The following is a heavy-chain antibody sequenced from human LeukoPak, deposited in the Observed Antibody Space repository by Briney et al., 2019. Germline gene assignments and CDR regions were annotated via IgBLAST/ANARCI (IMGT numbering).Heavy chain of an antibody. V-gene: IGHV4-39*07. J-gene: IGHJ4*02. CDR3: ARLRISSCCYRGFVDY. CDR1: GGSISSSSYY. D-gene: IGHD2-2*01. CDR2: IYYSGST. Sequence: PSETLSLTCTVSGGSISSSSYYWGSIRQPPGKGLEWIGSIYYSGSTYYNPSLKSRVTLSVDTSKNQFSLKLSSVTAADTAVYYCARLRISSCCYRGFVDYWGQGTLVTVSS.